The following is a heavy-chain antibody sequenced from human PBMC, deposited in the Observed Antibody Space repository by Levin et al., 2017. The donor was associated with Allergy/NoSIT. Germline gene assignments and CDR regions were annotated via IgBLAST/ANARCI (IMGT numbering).Heavy chain of an antibody. Sequence: GESLKISCKASDYTFTNYGISWVRQAPGQGLEWMGWITTYTGDTSYAQKFQGRVTMTTDTSTSTAYMELRSLGSDDTAVYYCARVYSGSYPDFDFWGQGTLVTVSS. D-gene: IGHD1-26*01. CDR2: ITTYTGDT. CDR3: ARVYSGSYPDFDF. CDR1: DYTFTNYG. V-gene: IGHV1-18*01. J-gene: IGHJ4*02.